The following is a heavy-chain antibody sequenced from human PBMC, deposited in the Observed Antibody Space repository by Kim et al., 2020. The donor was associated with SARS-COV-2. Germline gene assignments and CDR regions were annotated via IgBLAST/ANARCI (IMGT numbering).Heavy chain of an antibody. D-gene: IGHD3-9*01. CDR1: GGTFSSYA. J-gene: IGHJ4*02. Sequence: SVKVSCKASGGTFSSYAISWVRQAPGQGLEWMGGIIPIFGTANYAQKFQGRVTITADESTSTAYMELSSLRSEDTAVYYCARDGARTGYDILTGYYDYWGQGTLVTVSS. CDR3: ARDGARTGYDILTGYYDY. V-gene: IGHV1-69*13. CDR2: IIPIFGTA.